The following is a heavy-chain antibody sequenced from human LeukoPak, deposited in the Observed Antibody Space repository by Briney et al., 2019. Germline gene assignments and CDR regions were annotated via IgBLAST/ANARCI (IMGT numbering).Heavy chain of an antibody. Sequence: ASVKVSCKASGYTFTGYYMHWVRQAPGQGLEWMGWINPNSGGTNYAQKFQGRVTMTRDTSISTAYMELSRLRSDDTAVYYCARPHYDFWSGYYYYFDYWGQGTLVTVSP. CDR2: INPNSGGT. V-gene: IGHV1-2*02. CDR1: GYTFTGYY. D-gene: IGHD3-3*01. J-gene: IGHJ4*02. CDR3: ARPHYDFWSGYYYYFDY.